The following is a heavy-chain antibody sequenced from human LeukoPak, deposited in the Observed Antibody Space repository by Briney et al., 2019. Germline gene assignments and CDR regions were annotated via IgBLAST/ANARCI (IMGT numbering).Heavy chain of an antibody. Sequence: PGRSLRLSCAAAGFTFTSYTMHCVSQAPSKGLGWVAATSYDGSNKYYADSVKGRFTISRDNSSNTLYLQMNSLRPEDTAVYFCARKSLWFKYYDCWGQGMLVTVSS. CDR1: GFTFTSYT. D-gene: IGHD3-10*01. J-gene: IGHJ4*02. CDR2: TSYDGSNK. CDR3: ARKSLWFKYYDC. V-gene: IGHV3-30*04.